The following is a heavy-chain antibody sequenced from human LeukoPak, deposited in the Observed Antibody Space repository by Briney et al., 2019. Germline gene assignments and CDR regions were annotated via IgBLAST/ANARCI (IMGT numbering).Heavy chain of an antibody. Sequence: ASVKVSCTASGYTFTGYYMHWVRQAPGQGLEWMGGIIPIFGTANYAQKFQGRVTITADESTSTAYMELSSLRSEDTAVYYCARENRSGGYSFDYWGQGTLVTVPS. J-gene: IGHJ4*02. D-gene: IGHD5-18*01. CDR2: IIPIFGTA. CDR1: GYTFTGYY. V-gene: IGHV1-69*13. CDR3: ARENRSGGYSFDY.